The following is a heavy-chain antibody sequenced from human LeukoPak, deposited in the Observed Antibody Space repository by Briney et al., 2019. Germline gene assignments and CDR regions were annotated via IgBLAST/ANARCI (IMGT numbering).Heavy chain of an antibody. CDR3: ARGTYRFDY. J-gene: IGHJ4*02. CDR1: GVSISSYY. CDR2: IIYGGST. D-gene: IGHD1-14*01. Sequence: SETLSLTCTVSGVSISSYYWSWIRQPPGKGLEWIGYIIYGGSTNYNPSLKSRVTISVDTSKNQFSLKLSSVTAADTAVYYCARGTYRFDYWGRGTLVTVTS. V-gene: IGHV4-59*12.